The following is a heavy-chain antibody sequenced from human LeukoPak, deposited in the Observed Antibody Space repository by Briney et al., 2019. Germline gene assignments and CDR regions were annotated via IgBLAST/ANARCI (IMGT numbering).Heavy chain of an antibody. CDR2: IDYSGST. J-gene: IGHJ4*02. Sequence: QVQLQESGPGLVKPSETLSLTCTVSGGSISSYYWSWIRQPPGKGLEWIGYIDYSGSTNYNPSLKSRVTISVDTSKNQFSLKLSSVTAADTAVYYCARDSGYYPNWGQGTLVTVSS. CDR3: ARDSGYYPN. V-gene: IGHV4-59*01. D-gene: IGHD3-22*01. CDR1: GGSISSYY.